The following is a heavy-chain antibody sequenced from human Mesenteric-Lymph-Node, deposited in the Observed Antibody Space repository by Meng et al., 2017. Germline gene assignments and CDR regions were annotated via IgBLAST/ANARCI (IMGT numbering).Heavy chain of an antibody. J-gene: IGHJ4*02. Sequence: QVQLQAAGPGLVKPSGTLSLTCAVSGGSISSSNWWSWVRQPPGKGLEWIGEIYHSGSTNYNPSLKSRVTISVDKSKNQFSLKLTSVTAADTAVYYCARSPYSGSALPFFDYWGQGSLVTVSS. CDR3: ARSPYSGSALPFFDY. CDR1: GGSISSSNW. CDR2: IYHSGST. D-gene: IGHD1-26*01. V-gene: IGHV4-4*02.